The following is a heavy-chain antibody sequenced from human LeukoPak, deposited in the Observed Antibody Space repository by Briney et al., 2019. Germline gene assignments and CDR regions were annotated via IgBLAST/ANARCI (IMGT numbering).Heavy chain of an antibody. V-gene: IGHV1-18*01. D-gene: IGHD5-18*01. Sequence: WASVKVSCKASAYTFTSYGISWERQPPGQGLEWMGWISAYNGNTNDEQKLQGRVTMTTDTSTSTAYMELRSLRSDDTAVYYCARALPHRRLMDTTMEQHWFDPWGQGTLVTVSS. CDR1: AYTFTSYG. J-gene: IGHJ5*02. CDR2: ISAYNGNT. CDR3: ARALPHRRLMDTTMEQHWFDP.